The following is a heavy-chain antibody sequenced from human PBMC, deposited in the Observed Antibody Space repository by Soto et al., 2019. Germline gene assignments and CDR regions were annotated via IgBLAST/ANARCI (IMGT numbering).Heavy chain of an antibody. CDR2: ISSSGSTI. CDR1: GFTFSDYY. CDR3: ARATSSSWSYYYYYGMDV. D-gene: IGHD6-13*01. J-gene: IGHJ6*02. V-gene: IGHV3-11*01. Sequence: GGSLRLSCAASGFTFSDYYMSWIRQAPGKGLEWVSYISSSGSTIYYADSVKGRFTISRDNAKNSLYLQMNSLRAEDTAVYYCARATSSSWSYYYYYGMDVWGQGTTVTVSS.